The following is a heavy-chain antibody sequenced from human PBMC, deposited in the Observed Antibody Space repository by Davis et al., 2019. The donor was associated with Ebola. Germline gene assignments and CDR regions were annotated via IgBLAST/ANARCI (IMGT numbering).Heavy chain of an antibody. Sequence: GESLKTSCAASGFTFSTYAMTWVRQAPGKGLEWVSLISDSGAFTYYAESVQGRFTISRDNSKNTLYLQMNSLRTEDTAVYYCARDYGDYVGIGDYWGQGTLVTVSS. CDR3: ARDYGDYVGIGDY. J-gene: IGHJ4*02. D-gene: IGHD4-17*01. CDR1: GFTFSTYA. CDR2: ISDSGAFT. V-gene: IGHV3-23*01.